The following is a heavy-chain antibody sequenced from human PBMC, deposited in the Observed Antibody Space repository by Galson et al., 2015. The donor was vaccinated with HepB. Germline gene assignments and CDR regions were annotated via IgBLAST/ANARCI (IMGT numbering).Heavy chain of an antibody. CDR3: ARDPSLRFLDY. D-gene: IGHD3-3*01. J-gene: IGHJ4*02. Sequence: SLRLSCAASGFTFSSYGMHWVRQAPGKGLEWVAVIWYDGSNKYYADSVKGRFTISRDNSKNTLYLQMNSLRAEDTAVYYCARDPSLRFLDYWGQGTLVTVSS. CDR1: GFTFSSYG. CDR2: IWYDGSNK. V-gene: IGHV3-33*01.